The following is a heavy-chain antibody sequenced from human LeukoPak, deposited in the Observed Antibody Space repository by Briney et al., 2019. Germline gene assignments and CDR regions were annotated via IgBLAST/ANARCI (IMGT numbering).Heavy chain of an antibody. CDR1: GFTFDDYA. CDR3: AKHRRSTLVTAYFDS. CDR2: ISWNSGST. J-gene: IGHJ4*02. D-gene: IGHD2-21*02. Sequence: GGSLRLSCAASGFTFDDYAMHWVRHAPGKGLEWVSGISWNSGSTAYADSVKGRFTISRDNAKNSLYLQMNSLRAEDTAVYYCAKHRRSTLVTAYFDSWGQGTLVTVSS. V-gene: IGHV3-9*01.